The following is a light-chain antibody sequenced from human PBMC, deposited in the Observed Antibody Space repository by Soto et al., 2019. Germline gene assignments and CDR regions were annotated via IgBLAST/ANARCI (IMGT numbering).Light chain of an antibody. CDR2: KAS. J-gene: IGKJ4*01. CDR3: QQYNGYRLA. Sequence: DIQMTQSPSSLSASVGDRVAFTCRASQSISNWLAWYQQKPGKAPKLLIYKASTLESGVPSRFSGSGSGTEFTLTISSLQADDFAIYYCQQYNGYRLAFGGGTKVDIK. V-gene: IGKV1-5*03. CDR1: QSISNW.